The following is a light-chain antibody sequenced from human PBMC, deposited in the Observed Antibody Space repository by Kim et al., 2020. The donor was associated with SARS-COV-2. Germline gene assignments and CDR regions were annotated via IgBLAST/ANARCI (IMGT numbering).Light chain of an antibody. Sequence: GESMTIPCTGTSSDVGGYNYVSWYQQHPGKVHRLMIYDVSERPSGVSYRFSGSKSGNTASLTISGLQAEDEADYYCSPYTPSDTLLFGGGTQLTVL. CDR2: DVS. CDR1: SSDVGGYNY. J-gene: IGLJ2*01. CDR3: SPYTPSDTLL. V-gene: IGLV2-14*03.